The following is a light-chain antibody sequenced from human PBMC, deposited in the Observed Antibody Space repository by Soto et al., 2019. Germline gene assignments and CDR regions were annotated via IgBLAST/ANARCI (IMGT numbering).Light chain of an antibody. CDR3: QQYNSYSQT. CDR2: DAS. Sequence: GDRVTITCRASQSISSWLAWYQQKPGKAPKLLIYDASSLESGVPPRFSGSGSGTEFTLTISSLQPDDFATYYCQQYNSYSQTFGQGTKVEIK. J-gene: IGKJ1*01. CDR1: QSISSW. V-gene: IGKV1-5*01.